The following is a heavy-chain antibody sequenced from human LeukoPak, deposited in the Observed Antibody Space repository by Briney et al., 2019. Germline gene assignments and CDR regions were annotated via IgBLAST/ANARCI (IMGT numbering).Heavy chain of an antibody. Sequence: GGSLRLSCAASGFTFSSYGMHWVRQAPGKGLGWVAVIWYDGSNKYYADSVKGRFTISRDNSKNTLYLQMNSLRAEDTAVYYCARGLRFEAFDIWGQGTMVTVSS. CDR3: ARGLRFEAFDI. CDR2: IWYDGSNK. J-gene: IGHJ3*02. V-gene: IGHV3-33*01. CDR1: GFTFSSYG.